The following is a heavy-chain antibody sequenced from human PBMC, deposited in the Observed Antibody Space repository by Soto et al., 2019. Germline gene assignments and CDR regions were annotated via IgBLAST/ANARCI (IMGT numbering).Heavy chain of an antibody. J-gene: IGHJ6*02. V-gene: IGHV4-38-2*01. CDR1: GYSISSGHS. CDR3: ATLPRLDGMDV. D-gene: IGHD6-25*01. Sequence: SETLSLTCAVSGYSISSGHSWGWIRQPPGKGLEWIGSIFHTGSTSYNPSLKSRVTLSVDTSKNQFSLKLSSVTAADTAVYFCATLPRLDGMDVWGQGTTVTVSS. CDR2: IFHTGST.